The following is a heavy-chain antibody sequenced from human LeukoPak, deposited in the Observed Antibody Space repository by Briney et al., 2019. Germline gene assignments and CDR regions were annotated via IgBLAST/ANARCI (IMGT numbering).Heavy chain of an antibody. J-gene: IGHJ3*02. CDR3: ARDLRATRITGTTRAFDI. CDR1: GFSVGTYT. Sequence: KSGGSLRLSCVASGFSVGTYTTAWVRQAPGKGLEWVSTLGGKGDIYYADSVKGRFTISRDTSKNTVFLQMNSLRAEDTAVYYCARDLRATRITGTTRAFDIWGQGTMVTVSS. CDR2: LGGKGDI. D-gene: IGHD1-7*01. V-gene: IGHV3-21*01.